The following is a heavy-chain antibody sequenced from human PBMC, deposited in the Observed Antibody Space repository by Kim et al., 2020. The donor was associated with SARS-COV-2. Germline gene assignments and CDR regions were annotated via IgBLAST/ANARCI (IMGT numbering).Heavy chain of an antibody. CDR1: VFTFSDSA. Sequence: GGSLRLSCAASVFTFSDSAMYWVRQASGKGLEWVGRIRSKANSYATAYDVSVKGRFIISRDGSKNTAYLQMNSLKTEDTAIYYCTRVPPYSNSWWDAFDMWGQGTMVTVSS. CDR2: IRSKANSYAT. CDR3: TRVPPYSNSWWDAFDM. D-gene: IGHD6-13*01. J-gene: IGHJ3*02. V-gene: IGHV3-73*01.